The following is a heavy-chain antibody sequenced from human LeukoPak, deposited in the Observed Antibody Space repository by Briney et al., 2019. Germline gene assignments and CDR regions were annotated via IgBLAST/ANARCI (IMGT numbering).Heavy chain of an antibody. CDR2: INSDGSST. D-gene: IGHD5-18*01. Sequence: GGSLRLSCAASGFTFSSYWMHWVRQASGKGLVWVSRINSDGSSTSYADSVKGRFTISRDNAKNTLYLQMNSLRAEDTAVYYCATLGGGHSLDYWGQGTLVTVSS. J-gene: IGHJ4*02. V-gene: IGHV3-74*01. CDR3: ATLGGGHSLDY. CDR1: GFTFSSYW.